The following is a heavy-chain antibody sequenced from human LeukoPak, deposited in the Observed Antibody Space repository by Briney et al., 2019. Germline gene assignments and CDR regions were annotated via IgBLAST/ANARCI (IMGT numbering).Heavy chain of an antibody. Sequence: SETLSLTCTVSGGSISSSSYYWGWIRQPPGKGLEWIGSIYYSGSTYYNPPLKSRVTISVDTSKNQFSLKLSSVTAADTAVYYCARAVTTSFGWFDPWGQGTLVTVSS. CDR3: ARAVTTSFGWFDP. CDR1: GGSISSSSYY. J-gene: IGHJ5*02. V-gene: IGHV4-39*01. CDR2: IYYSGST. D-gene: IGHD4-17*01.